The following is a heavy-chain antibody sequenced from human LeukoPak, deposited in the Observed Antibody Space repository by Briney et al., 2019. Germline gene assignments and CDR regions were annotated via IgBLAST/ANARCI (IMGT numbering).Heavy chain of an antibody. CDR1: GYTFTGYY. CDR3: ARVAGIAARPDF. D-gene: IGHD6-6*01. V-gene: IGHV1-2*02. J-gene: IGHJ4*02. CDR2: INPNSGDT. Sequence: ASVKVSCKASGYTFTGYYMHWVRQAPGQGLEWMGWINPNSGDTNYPRKFQGRVTMTRDMSISAAFMELSRLTSDDTVVYYCARVAGIAARPDFWGQGTLVTVSS.